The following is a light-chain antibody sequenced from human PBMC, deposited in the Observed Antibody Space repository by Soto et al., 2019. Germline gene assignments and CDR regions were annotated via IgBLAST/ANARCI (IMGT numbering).Light chain of an antibody. CDR1: QGISSY. J-gene: IGKJ4*01. V-gene: IGKV1-8*01. CDR2: AAS. CDR3: QQYYSYALT. Sequence: AIRMTQSPSSLSASTGDRVTITCRASQGISSYLAWYQQKPGKAPKLLIYAASTLQRGVPSRFSGSVCGTYYILISSCLQSEVVATYCCQQYYSYALTFGGGTKLEI.